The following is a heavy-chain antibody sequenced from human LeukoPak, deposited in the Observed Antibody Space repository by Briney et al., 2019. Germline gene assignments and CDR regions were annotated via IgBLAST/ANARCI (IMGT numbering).Heavy chain of an antibody. D-gene: IGHD6-13*01. CDR1: GGSISSGSYY. CDR3: ARDHIAAVVGAFEI. CDR2: IYTSGST. J-gene: IGHJ3*02. V-gene: IGHV4-61*02. Sequence: PSETLSLTCTVSGGSISSGSYYWSWIRQPAGKGLEWIGRIYTSGSTEYNPSLKSRVTISVDTSKNQFSLRLSSVTAADTAVYYCARDHIAAVVGAFEIWGQGTMVIVSS.